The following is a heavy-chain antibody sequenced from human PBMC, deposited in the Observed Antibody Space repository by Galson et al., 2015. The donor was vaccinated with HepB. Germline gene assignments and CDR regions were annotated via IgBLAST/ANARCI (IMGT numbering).Heavy chain of an antibody. CDR3: AKDIRITMIVVVIPGAFDI. CDR1: GFTFDDYA. D-gene: IGHD3-22*01. V-gene: IGHV3-9*01. CDR2: ISWNSGSI. J-gene: IGHJ3*02. Sequence: SLRLSCAASGFTFDDYAMHWVRQAPGKGLEWVSGISWNSGSIGYADSVKGRFTISRDNAKNSLYLQMNSLRAEDTALYYCAKDIRITMIVVVIPGAFDIWGQGTMVTVSS.